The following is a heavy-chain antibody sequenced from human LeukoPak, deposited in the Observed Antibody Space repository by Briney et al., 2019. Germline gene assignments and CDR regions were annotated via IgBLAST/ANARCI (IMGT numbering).Heavy chain of an antibody. CDR3: AKDRRSSGWSGAFDI. CDR2: ISWNSGSI. D-gene: IGHD6-19*01. Sequence: GGSLRLSCAASGFTFDDYAMHWVRQAPGKGLEWVSGISWNSGSIGYADSVKGRFTISRDNAKNSLYLQMNSLRAEDTALYYCAKDRRSSGWSGAFDIWGQGTMVTVSS. J-gene: IGHJ3*02. CDR1: GFTFDDYA. V-gene: IGHV3-9*01.